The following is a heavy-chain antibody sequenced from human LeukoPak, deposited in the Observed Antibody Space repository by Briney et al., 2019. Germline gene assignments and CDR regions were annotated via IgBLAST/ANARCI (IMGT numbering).Heavy chain of an antibody. CDR3: ARDYCSSTSCYTFYYYYGMDV. J-gene: IGHJ6*02. CDR1: GFTFSSYA. D-gene: IGHD2-2*02. V-gene: IGHV3-23*01. CDR2: ISGSGGST. Sequence: PGGSLRLSCAASGFTFSSYAMSWVRQAPGKGLEWVSAISGSGGSTYYADSVKGRFTISRDNSKNTLYLQMNSLRAEDTAVYYCARDYCSSTSCYTFYYYYGMDVWGQGTTVTVSS.